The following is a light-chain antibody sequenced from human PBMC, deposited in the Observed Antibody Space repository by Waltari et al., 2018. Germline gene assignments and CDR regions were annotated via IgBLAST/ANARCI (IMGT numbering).Light chain of an antibody. Sequence: ETVMTQSPATLSVSPVERATLSCRASQSVSSNLAWYQQKPGQAPRLLIYGASTRATGIPARFSGSGSGTEFTLTISSLQSEDFAVYYCQQYNNWPPLTFGGGTKVEIK. CDR2: GAS. CDR3: QQYNNWPPLT. CDR1: QSVSSN. V-gene: IGKV3-15*01. J-gene: IGKJ4*01.